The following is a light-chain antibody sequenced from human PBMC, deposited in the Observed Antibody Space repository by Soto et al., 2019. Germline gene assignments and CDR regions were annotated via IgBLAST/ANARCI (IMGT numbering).Light chain of an antibody. J-gene: IGKJ3*01. CDR2: ETS. CDR3: QQTFSIPRT. Sequence: SCWASQNVRSYLNWYQQRPGKAPKLLISETSTLESGVPSKFSGTGYGTDFTLTISSLQPEDFATYYCQQTFSIPRTFGPGTKVDIK. CDR1: QNVRSY. V-gene: IGKV1-39*01.